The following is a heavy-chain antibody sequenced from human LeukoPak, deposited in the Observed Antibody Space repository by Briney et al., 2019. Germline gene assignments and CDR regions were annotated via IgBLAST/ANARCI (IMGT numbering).Heavy chain of an antibody. CDR2: ISSSSSTI. Sequence: PGGSLRLSCAASGFTFSSYSMNWVRQAPGKGLEWVSYISSSSSTIYYADSVKGRFTISRDNAKNSLYLQMNSLRAEDTAVYYCARWLYSSSWSRCFDPWGQGTLVTVSS. CDR3: ARWLYSSSWSRCFDP. V-gene: IGHV3-48*04. CDR1: GFTFSSYS. D-gene: IGHD6-13*01. J-gene: IGHJ5*02.